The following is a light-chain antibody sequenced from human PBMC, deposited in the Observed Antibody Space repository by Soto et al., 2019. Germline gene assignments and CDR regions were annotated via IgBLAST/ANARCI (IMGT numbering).Light chain of an antibody. CDR1: HSNIGRNS. V-gene: IGLV1-44*01. CDR3: AAWDDMLNGRV. Sequence: QSVLTQPPSASGTPGQRVTIPCSGTHSNIGRNSVNWYLQLPGTAPRLLIFSSNQRPLGVPDRFSGSRSGTSASLAITGLRSEEDAYYYCAAWDDMLNGRVFGGGTKLTVL. CDR2: SSN. J-gene: IGLJ3*02.